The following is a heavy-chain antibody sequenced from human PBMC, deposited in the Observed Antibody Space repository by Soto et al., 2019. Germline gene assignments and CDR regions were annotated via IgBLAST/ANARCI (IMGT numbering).Heavy chain of an antibody. CDR2: INHSGST. Sequence: QVQLQQWGAGLLKPSETLSLTCAVYGGSFSGYYWSWIRQPPGKGLEWIGEINHSGSTNYNPSLKWRXXIXVXXSKNQFSLKLSSVTAADTAVYYCASSKQWLGNIDYWGQGTLVTVSS. CDR3: ASSKQWLGNIDY. J-gene: IGHJ4*02. V-gene: IGHV4-34*01. D-gene: IGHD6-19*01. CDR1: GGSFSGYY.